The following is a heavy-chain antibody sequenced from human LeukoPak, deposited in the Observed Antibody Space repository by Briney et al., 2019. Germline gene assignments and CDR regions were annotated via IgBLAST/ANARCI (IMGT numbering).Heavy chain of an antibody. D-gene: IGHD1-14*01. Sequence: GGSLRLSCAASGFTFSNYWMSWVRQAPGKGLEWVANIKQDGNEKYYVDSVKGRFTIYRDNAKNSLYLQMNSLRADDTAVYYCARDPLTQNDYWGQGTLVAVSS. CDR2: IKQDGNEK. J-gene: IGHJ4*02. V-gene: IGHV3-7*01. CDR3: ARDPLTQNDY. CDR1: GFTFSNYW.